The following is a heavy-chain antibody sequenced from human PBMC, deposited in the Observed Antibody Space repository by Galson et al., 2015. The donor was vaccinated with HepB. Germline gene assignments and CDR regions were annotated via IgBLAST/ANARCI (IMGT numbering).Heavy chain of an antibody. D-gene: IGHD3-16*01. CDR1: GFTFSDYY. J-gene: IGHJ6*02. CDR2: ISSSSSYT. CDR3: ARGPVARGGTGPKQRNYYYYGMDV. V-gene: IGHV3-11*06. Sequence: SLRLSCAASGFTFSDYYMSWIRQAPGKGLEWVSYISSSSSYTNYADSVKGRFTISRDNAKNSLYLQMNSLRAEDTAVYYCARGPVARGGTGPKQRNYYYYGMDVWGQGTTVTVSS.